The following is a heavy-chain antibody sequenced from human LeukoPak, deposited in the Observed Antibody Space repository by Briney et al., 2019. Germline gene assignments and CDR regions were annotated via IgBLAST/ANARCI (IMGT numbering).Heavy chain of an antibody. V-gene: IGHV3-30*02. CDR2: IRYDGSEK. J-gene: IGHJ4*02. CDR1: GFMFNSYD. D-gene: IGHD6-13*01. Sequence: GGSLRLSCAASGFMFNSYDMHWVRQSPGKGLEWVTFIRYDGSEKHYADSVEGRFTISRDDSKNTLYLQMNSLRSEDTAVYHCATSVTGFSSRFYYWGQGTLVTVSP. CDR3: ATSVTGFSSRFYY.